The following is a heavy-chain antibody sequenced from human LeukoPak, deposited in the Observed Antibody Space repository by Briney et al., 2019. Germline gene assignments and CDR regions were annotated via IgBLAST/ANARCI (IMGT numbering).Heavy chain of an antibody. D-gene: IGHD3-16*02. CDR2: IHPNTGNP. Sequence: ASVKVSCKASGYTFTDCAMNWVRQAPGQGLERMGWIHPNTGNPTYAQGFTGRFVFSLDTSVGTTYLQISSLKAEDTAVYYCARAYQSLGGLSLPDHWGQGTLVTVSS. J-gene: IGHJ5*02. CDR3: ARAYQSLGGLSLPDH. CDR1: GYTFTDCA. V-gene: IGHV7-4-1*02.